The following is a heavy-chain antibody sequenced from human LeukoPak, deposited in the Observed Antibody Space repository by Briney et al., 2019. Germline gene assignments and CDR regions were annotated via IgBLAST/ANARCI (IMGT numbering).Heavy chain of an antibody. J-gene: IGHJ3*02. Sequence: GGSLRLSCAASGFTVSTNYMGWVRQAPGKGLEWVSVLYSGGSTYYPDSVKGRFTISRDNSQNTLYLQMDSLRPEDTAVYYCARLSDSSTYGAFDIWGHGTMVTVSS. CDR1: GFTVSTNY. D-gene: IGHD3-22*01. CDR3: ARLSDSSTYGAFDI. CDR2: LYSGGST. V-gene: IGHV3-66*02.